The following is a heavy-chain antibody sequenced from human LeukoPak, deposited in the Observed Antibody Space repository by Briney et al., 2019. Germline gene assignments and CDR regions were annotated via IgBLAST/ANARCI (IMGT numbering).Heavy chain of an antibody. D-gene: IGHD2-21*02. V-gene: IGHV3-21*01. Sequence: GGSLRLSCAASGFTLSSYSMNWVRQAPGKGLEWVSSISSSSSYIYYADSVKGRFTISRDNAKNSLYLQMNSLRAEDTAVYYCARDPSYCGGDCYQGYWGQGTWSPSPQ. CDR3: ARDPSYCGGDCYQGY. CDR2: ISSSSSYI. J-gene: IGHJ4*02. CDR1: GFTLSSYS.